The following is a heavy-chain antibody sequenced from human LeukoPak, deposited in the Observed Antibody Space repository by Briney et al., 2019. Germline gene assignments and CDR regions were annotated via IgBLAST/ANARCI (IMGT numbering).Heavy chain of an antibody. V-gene: IGHV3-7*01. CDR1: GFTFSSYW. CDR2: IKQDGSEK. D-gene: IGHD6-13*01. Sequence: GGSLRLSCAASGFTFSSYWMSWVRQAPGKGLELVANIKQDGSEKYYVDSVKGRFTISRDNAKNSLYLQMSSLRAEDTAVYYCARRNRAAAGTRSAYYYYYMDVWGKGTTVTVSS. CDR3: ARRNRAAAGTRSAYYYYYMDV. J-gene: IGHJ6*03.